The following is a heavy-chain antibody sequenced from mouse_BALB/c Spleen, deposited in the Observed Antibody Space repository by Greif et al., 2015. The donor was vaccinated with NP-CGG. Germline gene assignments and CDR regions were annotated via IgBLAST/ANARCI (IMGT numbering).Heavy chain of an antibody. V-gene: IGHV1S81*02. CDR3: TRYGSYRYFDV. CDR2: INPSNGGT. Sequence: VQLQQSGAELVKPGASVKLSCKASGYTFTSYHMYWVKQRPGQGLEWIGEINPSNGGTNFNEKFKSKATLTVDKSSSTAYMQLSSLTSEDSAVYYCTRYGSYRYFDVWGAGTTVTVSS. D-gene: IGHD2-1*01. CDR1: GYTFTSYH. J-gene: IGHJ1*01.